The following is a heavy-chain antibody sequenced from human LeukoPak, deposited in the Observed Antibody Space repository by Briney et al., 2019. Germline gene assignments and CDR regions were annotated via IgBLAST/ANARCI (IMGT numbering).Heavy chain of an antibody. Sequence: PSETLSLTCTVSGGSISSGDYYWSWIRQPPGKGLEWIGYIYYSGSTYYNPSLKSRFPISVDTSKNQFSLKLSSVTAADTAVYYCASSDYSSSNMDYWGQGTLVTVSS. D-gene: IGHD6-6*01. J-gene: IGHJ4*02. CDR2: IYYSGST. V-gene: IGHV4-30-4*01. CDR1: GGSISSGDYY. CDR3: ASSDYSSSNMDY.